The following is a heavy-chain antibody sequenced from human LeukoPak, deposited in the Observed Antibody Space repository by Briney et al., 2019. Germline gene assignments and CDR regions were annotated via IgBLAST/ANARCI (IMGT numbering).Heavy chain of an antibody. CDR2: IYYSGST. Sequence: SETLSLTCTVSGGSISSSSYYWGWIRQPPGKGLEWIGSIYYSGSTYYNPSLKSRVTISVDTSKNQFSLKLSSATAADTAVYYCARVPATARRYYFDYWGQGTLVTVSS. CDR1: GGSISSSSYY. J-gene: IGHJ4*02. CDR3: ARVPATARRYYFDY. V-gene: IGHV4-39*07. D-gene: IGHD2-2*01.